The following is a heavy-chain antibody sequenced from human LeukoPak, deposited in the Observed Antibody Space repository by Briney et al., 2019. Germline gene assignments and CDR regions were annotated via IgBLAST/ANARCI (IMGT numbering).Heavy chain of an antibody. CDR2: ISSSTSTI. D-gene: IGHD1-26*01. CDR3: ARQDSGSYYGGVD. V-gene: IGHV3-48*02. Sequence: GGSLRLSCAASGFTFSSYSMNWVRQAPGKGLEWVTYISSSTSTIYYADSVKGRFTISRDNAKNSLYLQMNSLRDEDTAVYYCARQDSGSYYGGVDWGQGTLVTVSS. CDR1: GFTFSSYS. J-gene: IGHJ4*02.